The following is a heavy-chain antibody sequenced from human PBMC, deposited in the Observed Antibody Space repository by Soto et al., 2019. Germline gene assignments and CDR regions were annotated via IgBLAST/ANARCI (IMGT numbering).Heavy chain of an antibody. CDR2: IGTAGDT. D-gene: IGHD3-3*01. J-gene: IGHJ3*02. V-gene: IGHV3-13*01. CDR3: ARGFRYDFWSGYYPTRDDAFDI. Sequence: GGSLRLACAASGFTFGSYDMHWVRQATGKGLEWVSAIGTAGDTYYPGSVKGRFTISRENAKNSLYLQMNSLRAGDTAVYYCARGFRYDFWSGYYPTRDDAFDIWGQGTMVTVS. CDR1: GFTFGSYD.